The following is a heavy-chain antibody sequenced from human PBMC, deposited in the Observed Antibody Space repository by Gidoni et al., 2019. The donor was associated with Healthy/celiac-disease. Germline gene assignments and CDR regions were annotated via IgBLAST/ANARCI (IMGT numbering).Heavy chain of an antibody. CDR3: ARVGDSGSYYPGYLDY. D-gene: IGHD1-26*01. CDR2: INHSGST. V-gene: IGHV4-34*01. Sequence: QVQLQQWGAGLLKPSETLSLTCAVYGGSFSGYYWSWIRQPPGKGLEWIGEINHSGSTNYNPSLKSRVTISVDTSKNQFSLKLSSVTAADTAVYYCARVGDSGSYYPGYLDYWGQGTLVTVSS. CDR1: GGSFSGYY. J-gene: IGHJ4*02.